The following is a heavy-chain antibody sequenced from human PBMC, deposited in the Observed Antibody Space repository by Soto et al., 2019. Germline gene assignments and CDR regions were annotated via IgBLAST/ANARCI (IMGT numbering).Heavy chain of an antibody. Sequence: EVQLLESGGGLVQPGGSLGLSGEASGFTFSSFAMSWFRRAPGKGLEWVSAISGSGGSTYYADSVKGRFTISRDNSKNTLYLQMNSLRAEDTAVYYCAKDQIVVVPAAIGGLDYWGQGTLVTVSS. CDR3: AKDQIVVVPAAIGGLDY. J-gene: IGHJ4*02. V-gene: IGHV3-23*01. D-gene: IGHD2-2*01. CDR1: GFTFSSFA. CDR2: ISGSGGST.